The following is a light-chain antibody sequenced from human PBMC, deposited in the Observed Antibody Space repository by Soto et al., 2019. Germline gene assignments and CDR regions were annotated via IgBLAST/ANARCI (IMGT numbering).Light chain of an antibody. Sequence: IGVTQCPSTLALSPCCTSTLSFSSSQSLGGNLSWYQQKPGQAPRLLIFRDSSRATGVPARFSASGYGTEFTLTISGLHSEDFAAYSCQQYNNWPRPLGQGTKLDIK. CDR2: RDS. CDR3: QQYNNWPRP. CDR1: QSLGGN. J-gene: IGKJ1*01. V-gene: IGKV3-15*01.